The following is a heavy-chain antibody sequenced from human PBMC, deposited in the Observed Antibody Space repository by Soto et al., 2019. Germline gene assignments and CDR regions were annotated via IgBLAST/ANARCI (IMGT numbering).Heavy chain of an antibody. CDR2: IWYDGGEK. D-gene: IGHD3-3*02. CDR1: GFIFSDYG. J-gene: IGHJ4*02. Sequence: QVQLVESGGGVVQPGRSLRLSCVASGFIFSDYGMHWVRQAPGKGLEGVAVIWYDGGEKHYADSVKGRFSISRDNSKNALYLEMHGLRPEDTAFYCCARDSGSTVCGGPHFWGQGTLVTVSS. CDR3: ARDSGSTVCGGPHF. V-gene: IGHV3-33*08.